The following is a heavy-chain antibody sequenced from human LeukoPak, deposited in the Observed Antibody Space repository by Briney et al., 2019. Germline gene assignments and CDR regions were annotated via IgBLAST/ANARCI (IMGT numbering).Heavy chain of an antibody. CDR3: ARGYGPGY. D-gene: IGHD4-17*01. CDR2: IDHRGNT. V-gene: IGHV4-4*02. CDR1: GDSISSTNW. J-gene: IGHJ4*02. Sequence: SGTLSLTCAASGDSISSTNWWNWVRQPPGKGLEWIGEIDHRGNTNYNPSLKSRVTISVDRSKNQFSLQLTSVTAADTAVYYCARGYGPGYWGRGTLVTVSA.